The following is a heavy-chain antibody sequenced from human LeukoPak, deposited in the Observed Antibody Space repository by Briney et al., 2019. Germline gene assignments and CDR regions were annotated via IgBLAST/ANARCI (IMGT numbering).Heavy chain of an antibody. CDR1: GYTFSSYG. J-gene: IGHJ4*02. CDR2: ISAYNGNT. CDR3: ARVPQGSSWPYYFDY. V-gene: IGHV1-18*01. Sequence: ASVKVSCKPSGYTFSSYGISWVRQAPGQGLEWMGWISAYNGNTNYAQKVQGRVTMTTDTSTSTAYMELSSLRSEDTAVYYCARVPQGSSWPYYFDYWGQGTLVTVSS. D-gene: IGHD6-13*01.